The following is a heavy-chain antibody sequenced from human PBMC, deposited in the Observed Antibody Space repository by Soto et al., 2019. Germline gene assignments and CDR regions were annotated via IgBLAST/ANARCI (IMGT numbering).Heavy chain of an antibody. J-gene: IGHJ5*02. Sequence: QVQLVQSGAEVKKPGSSVTVSCKASGGTLSNFTISWVRQAPGQGLEWMGRIIPILGILHSAQKFQGRVTITADKSTSTDYMELSSLRSEDTAVYYCAREQLGSSSWYWFDAWGQGTLVTVSS. D-gene: IGHD6-13*01. CDR3: AREQLGSSSWYWFDA. CDR1: GGTLSNFT. CDR2: IIPILGIL. V-gene: IGHV1-69*08.